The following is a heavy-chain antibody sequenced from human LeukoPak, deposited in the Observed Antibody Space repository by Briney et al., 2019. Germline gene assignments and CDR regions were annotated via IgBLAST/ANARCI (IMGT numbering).Heavy chain of an antibody. V-gene: IGHV4-39*07. Sequence: SETLSLTCTVSSGSISTSNYYWGWVRQPPGKALEWIGNIFYSGSTYYSPSLKSRVTISVDTSKNQFSLKLSSVTAADTAVYYCARLLALNYYGSGSPIEVGFDPWGQGTLVTVSS. J-gene: IGHJ5*02. CDR1: SGSISTSNYY. D-gene: IGHD3-10*01. CDR2: IFYSGST. CDR3: ARLLALNYYGSGSPIEVGFDP.